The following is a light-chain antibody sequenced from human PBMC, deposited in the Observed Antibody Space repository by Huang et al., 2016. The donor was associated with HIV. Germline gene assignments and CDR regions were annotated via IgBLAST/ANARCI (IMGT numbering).Light chain of an antibody. V-gene: IGKV1-5*03. CDR3: LQYNGYSPVGT. CDR2: KAS. J-gene: IGKJ2*02. CDR1: QSIATW. Sequence: DIQMTQSPSTLSASVGDRVTITCRASQSIATWLAWYQQKPGKAPKRLIYKASSLERGVPSRFSGSGSGTEFTLSINSLQPEDFATYYCLQYNGYSPVGTFGRGTKLEIK.